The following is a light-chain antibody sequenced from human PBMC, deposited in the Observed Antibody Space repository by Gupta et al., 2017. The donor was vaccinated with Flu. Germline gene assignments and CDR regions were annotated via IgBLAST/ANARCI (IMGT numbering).Light chain of an antibody. CDR1: SGDIGGYNL. V-gene: IGLV2-14*01. CDR3: SSYTSTNTLVL. J-gene: IGLJ2*01. CDR2: EVS. Sequence: ITSSPTGTSGDIGGYNLVSWYQQPPGKAPRLMIFEVSPRPSRVSTRFSGSKSGNTASLTSSGLQAEDEADYYCSSYTSTNTLVLFGGGTKLTVL.